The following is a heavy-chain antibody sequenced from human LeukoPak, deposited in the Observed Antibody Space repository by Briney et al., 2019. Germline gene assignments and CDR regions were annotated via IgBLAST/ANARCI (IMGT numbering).Heavy chain of an antibody. CDR2: ISGSGGST. D-gene: IGHD2-15*01. Sequence: GGSLRLSCAASGFTFSSYAMSWVRQAPGKGLEWVSAISGSGGSTFYADSVKGRFTISRDNSRNTLYMQMNSLRAEDTAVYYCAKDGSGVAAADYYFDYWGQGTLVTVSS. V-gene: IGHV3-23*01. CDR1: GFTFSSYA. J-gene: IGHJ4*02. CDR3: AKDGSGVAAADYYFDY.